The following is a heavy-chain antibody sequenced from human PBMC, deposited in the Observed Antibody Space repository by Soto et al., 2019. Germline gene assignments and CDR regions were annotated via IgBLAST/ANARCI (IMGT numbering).Heavy chain of an antibody. CDR3: TTDPIAVAGRRAYYYVMDV. CDR1: GFTFSNAW. CDR2: IKSKTDGGTT. Sequence: GGSLRLSCAASGFTFSNAWMNWVRQAPGKGLEWVGRIKSKTDGGTTDYAAPVKGRFTISRDDSKNTLYLQMNSLKTEDTAVYYCTTDPIAVAGRRAYYYVMDVWGQGTTVTVSS. J-gene: IGHJ6*02. V-gene: IGHV3-15*07. D-gene: IGHD6-19*01.